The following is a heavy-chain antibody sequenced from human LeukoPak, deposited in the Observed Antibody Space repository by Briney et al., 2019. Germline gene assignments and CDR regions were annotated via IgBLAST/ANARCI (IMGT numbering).Heavy chain of an antibody. Sequence: SVKVSCKASGGTFSSYAISWVRQAPGQGLEWMGGIIPIFGTANYAQKFQGRVTITADESTSTAYMELSSLRSEDTAVYYCARDQDIVVVPKDYYYGMDVWGQGTTVTVSS. CDR1: GGTFSSYA. CDR3: ARDQDIVVVPKDYYYGMDV. V-gene: IGHV1-69*13. CDR2: IIPIFGTA. D-gene: IGHD2-2*01. J-gene: IGHJ6*02.